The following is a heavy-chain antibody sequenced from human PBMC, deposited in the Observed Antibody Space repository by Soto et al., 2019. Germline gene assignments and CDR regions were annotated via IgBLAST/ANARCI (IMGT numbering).Heavy chain of an antibody. CDR3: AGERQGAWYFVL. CDR2: IKTDGSII. Sequence: EVQLVESGGGLVQPGGSLRLSCAASGFSFSSYWMHWVSQAPGKGLVWVSRIKTDGSIITYADSVKGRFTISRDNARNTLYLQRNTMRAEDTGVYYCAGERQGAWYFVLWGLGTLVSVSS. CDR1: GFSFSSYW. D-gene: IGHD3-16*01. V-gene: IGHV3-74*01. J-gene: IGHJ2*01.